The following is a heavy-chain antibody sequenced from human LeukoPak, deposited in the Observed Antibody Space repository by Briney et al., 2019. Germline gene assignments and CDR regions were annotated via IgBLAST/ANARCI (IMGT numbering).Heavy chain of an antibody. CDR1: GGSFSGYY. CDR3: ARHGGGYSSSWYHPYYYYYYMDV. J-gene: IGHJ6*03. V-gene: IGHV4-34*01. CDR2: INHSGST. D-gene: IGHD6-13*01. Sequence: PSETLSLTCAVYGGSFSGYYWSWIRQPPGKGLEWIGEINHSGSTNYNPSLKSRVTVSVDTSKNQFSLKLSSVTAADTAVYYCARHGGGYSSSWYHPYYYYYYMDVWGKGTTVTISS.